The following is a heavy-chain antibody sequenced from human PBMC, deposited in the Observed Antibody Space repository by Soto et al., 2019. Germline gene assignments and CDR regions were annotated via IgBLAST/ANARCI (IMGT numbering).Heavy chain of an antibody. Sequence: SETLSLTCTVSGGSISSYYWSWIRQPPGKGLEWIGYIYYSGSTNYNPSLKSRVTISVDTSKNQFSLKLSSVTAADTAVYYCARGLGYCSSTSCHERWFDPWGQGTLVTVSS. J-gene: IGHJ5*02. CDR2: IYYSGST. CDR3: ARGLGYCSSTSCHERWFDP. CDR1: GGSISSYY. V-gene: IGHV4-59*01. D-gene: IGHD2-2*01.